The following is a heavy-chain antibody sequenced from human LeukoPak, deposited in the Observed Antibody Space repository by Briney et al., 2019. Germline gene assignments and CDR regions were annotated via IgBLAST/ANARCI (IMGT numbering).Heavy chain of an antibody. CDR1: GGTFSSYA. Sequence: SVKVSCKASGGTFSSYAISWVRQAPGQGLEWMGGIIPIFGTANYAQKFQGRDTITADESTSTAYMELSSLRSEDTAVYYCARDPNWGSGRAFDIWGQGTMVTVSS. CDR2: IIPIFGTA. V-gene: IGHV1-69*01. J-gene: IGHJ3*02. CDR3: ARDPNWGSGRAFDI. D-gene: IGHD7-27*01.